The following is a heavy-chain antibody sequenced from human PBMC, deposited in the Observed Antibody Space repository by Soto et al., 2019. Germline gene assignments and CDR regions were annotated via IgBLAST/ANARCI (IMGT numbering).Heavy chain of an antibody. CDR2: IYRNDEK. CDR3: AHVTPVWAYVWWAYRYATFYE. D-gene: IGHD3-16*02. CDR1: GFSLSTNEVG. J-gene: IGHJ4*02. Sequence: SGPTLVNPTQTLTLTCTFSGFSLSTNEVGVGWARQPPEKALEWLALIYRNDEKRYSPSLKTRLTIAKDTSKNQVVLTMTNMDPVDTATYYCAHVTPVWAYVWWAYRYATFYEWGQGTLVPVSS. V-gene: IGHV2-5*01.